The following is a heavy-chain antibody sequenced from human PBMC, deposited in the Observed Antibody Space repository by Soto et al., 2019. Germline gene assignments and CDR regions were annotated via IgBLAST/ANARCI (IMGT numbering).Heavy chain of an antibody. CDR1: GYPFTNYY. J-gene: IGHJ4*02. CDR3: AKRIGYSSGRFDY. V-gene: IGHV1-46*01. D-gene: IGHD6-19*01. Sequence: ASVKVSCKASGYPFTNYYMHWVRQAPGQGLEWMGMINPSGGSTSYAQKFQGRVTMTRDTSTSTVYLELSSLRFEDTAVYYCAKRIGYSSGRFDYWGQGTLVTVSS. CDR2: INPSGGST.